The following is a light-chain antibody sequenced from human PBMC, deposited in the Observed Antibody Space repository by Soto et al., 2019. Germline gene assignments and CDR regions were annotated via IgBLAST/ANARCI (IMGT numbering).Light chain of an antibody. J-gene: IGKJ3*01. Sequence: PGERVTLSCRASQSVSSSYLTWYQQKPGPEPRLLIYGASTRATGIPARFSGSGSGTDFTLTISSLQPEDFAVYYCQEDYNLFTFGPGTTVDI. CDR1: QSVSSSY. CDR3: QEDYNLFT. CDR2: GAS. V-gene: IGKV3D-7*01.